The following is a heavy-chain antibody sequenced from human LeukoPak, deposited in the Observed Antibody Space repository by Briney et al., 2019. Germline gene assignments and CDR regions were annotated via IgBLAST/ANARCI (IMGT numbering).Heavy chain of an antibody. V-gene: IGHV3-74*01. CDR2: LNSDGSST. J-gene: IGHJ4*02. Sequence: GGSLRLSCAASGFTFSMDWMQWVRQAPGKGLVWVSRLNSDGSSTDYADSVKGRFTISRDNAKNTLYLQMNSLRAEDTALYYCVRSFYTSSALGYWGQGTLVTASS. CDR1: GFTFSMDW. CDR3: VRSFYTSSALGY. D-gene: IGHD3-16*01.